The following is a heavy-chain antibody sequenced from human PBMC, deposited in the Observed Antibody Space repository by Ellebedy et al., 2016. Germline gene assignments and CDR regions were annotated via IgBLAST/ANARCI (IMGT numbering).Heavy chain of an antibody. CDR3: ARDPQAYCSSTSCYRGAFDY. D-gene: IGHD2-2*01. V-gene: IGHV3-11*04. Sequence: GESLKISXAASGFTFSDYYMSWIRQAPGKGLEWVSYISSSSSTIYYADSVKGRFTISRDNAKNSLYLQMNSLRAEDTAVYYCARDPQAYCSSTSCYRGAFDYWGQGTLVTVSS. CDR1: GFTFSDYY. CDR2: ISSSSSTI. J-gene: IGHJ4*02.